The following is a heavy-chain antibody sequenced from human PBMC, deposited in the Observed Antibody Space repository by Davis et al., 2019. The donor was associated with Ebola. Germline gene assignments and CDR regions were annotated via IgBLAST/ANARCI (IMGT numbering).Heavy chain of an antibody. D-gene: IGHD3/OR15-3a*01. CDR1: GFTFSTHS. Sequence: PGGSLRLSCAASGFTFSTHSMTWIRQAPGKGLEWVSSISTSSSYIHYEASVKGRFTISRDNAKNSLYLQMNSLRAEDTAIYYCVRDGRIRFLDYPDFWGQGTPVIVSS. V-gene: IGHV3-21*06. CDR2: ISTSSSYI. J-gene: IGHJ4*02. CDR3: VRDGRIRFLDYPDF.